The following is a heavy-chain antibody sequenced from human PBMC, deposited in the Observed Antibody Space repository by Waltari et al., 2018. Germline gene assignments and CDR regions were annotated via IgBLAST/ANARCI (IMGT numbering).Heavy chain of an antibody. D-gene: IGHD3-22*01. Sequence: QVQLVESGGGVVQPGTSLRLSCTVSGLTFGHYAMHWVRQAPGKGLEWLAIISSDPVSKFYAESVNGRFTISRDNSKNTMYLEMSALTLEDTAVYYCAGPWGYYSDDGHYLDYWGPGTQVFVSP. J-gene: IGHJ4*02. CDR1: GLTFGHYA. CDR3: AGPWGYYSDDGHYLDY. CDR2: ISSDPVSK. V-gene: IGHV3-30*15.